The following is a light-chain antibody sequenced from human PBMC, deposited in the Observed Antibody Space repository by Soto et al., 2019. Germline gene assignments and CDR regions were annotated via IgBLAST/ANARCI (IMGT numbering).Light chain of an antibody. CDR3: QQSYTTLWT. V-gene: IGKV1-39*01. Sequence: DIQMTQSPSSLSASVGDRVTITCRASQTIGSDLSWYQQIPGKAPKLLIHNTSTLQSGVPSRFSGSASGTDFTLTISSLQSEDFASYYCQQSYTTLWTFGQGTKEQIK. CDR2: NTS. CDR1: QTIGSD. J-gene: IGKJ1*01.